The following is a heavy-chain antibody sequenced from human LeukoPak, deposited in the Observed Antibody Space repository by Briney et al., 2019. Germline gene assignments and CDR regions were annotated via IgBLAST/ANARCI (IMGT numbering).Heavy chain of an antibody. CDR3: ASTNRTYYYDSSGYYDPPFR. CDR2: IIPIFGTA. D-gene: IGHD3-22*01. Sequence: GASVKVSCKASGGTFSSYAISWVRQAPGQGLEWMGGIIPIFGTANYAQKFQGRVTITADVSTSTAYMELSSLRSEDTAVYYCASTNRTYYYDSSGYYDPPFRWGQGTLVTVSS. CDR1: GGTFSSYA. J-gene: IGHJ4*02. V-gene: IGHV1-69*13.